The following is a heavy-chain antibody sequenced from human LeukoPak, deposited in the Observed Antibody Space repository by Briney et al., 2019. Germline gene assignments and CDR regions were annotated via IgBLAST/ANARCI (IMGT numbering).Heavy chain of an antibody. CDR3: ARGGQWLVYLTPYYFDY. CDR1: GGSISSSSYY. D-gene: IGHD6-19*01. J-gene: IGHJ4*02. Sequence: PSETLSLTCTVSGGSISSSSYYWSWIRQPPGKGLEWIGYIYYSGSTNYNPSLKSRVTISVDTSKNQFSLKLSSVTAADTAVYYCARGGQWLVYLTPYYFDYWGQGTLVTVSS. V-gene: IGHV4-61*01. CDR2: IYYSGST.